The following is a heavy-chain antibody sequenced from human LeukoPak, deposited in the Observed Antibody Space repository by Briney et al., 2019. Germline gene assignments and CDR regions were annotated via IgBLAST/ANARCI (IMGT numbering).Heavy chain of an antibody. D-gene: IGHD1-14*01. CDR1: GFTFSSYA. CDR2: ISSSGSTT. V-gene: IGHV3-48*03. J-gene: IGHJ4*02. CDR3: AAKEGTRSDFDY. Sequence: PGGSLRLSCVASGFTFSSYAMNWARQAPGKGLEWVSYISSSGSTTHYADSAKGRFTISRDNAKNSLYLQMNSLRGEDTAVYYCAAKEGTRSDFDYWGQGTLVTVAS.